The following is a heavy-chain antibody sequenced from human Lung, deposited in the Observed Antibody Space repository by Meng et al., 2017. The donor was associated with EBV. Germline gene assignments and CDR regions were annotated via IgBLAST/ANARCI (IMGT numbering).Heavy chain of an antibody. Sequence: QGSGPGLVKPSGTLSLPCAVSGGSISSSDWWSWVRQPPGKGLEWIGEIYHSGNTIYNPSLKSRVTISVDKSKNQFSLKVNSVTAADTAVYYCASLAAAGWFDPWGQGTLVTVSS. CDR2: IYHSGNT. CDR1: GGSISSSDW. D-gene: IGHD6-13*01. V-gene: IGHV4-4*02. CDR3: ASLAAAGWFDP. J-gene: IGHJ5*02.